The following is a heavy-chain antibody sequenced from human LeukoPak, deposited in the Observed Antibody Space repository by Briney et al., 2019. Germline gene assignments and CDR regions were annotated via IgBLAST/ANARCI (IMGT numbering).Heavy chain of an antibody. CDR1: GGSFSGYY. CDR2: INHSGST. V-gene: IGHV4-34*01. Sequence: PSETLSLTCAVYGGSFSGYYWSWIRQPPGKGLEWIGEINHSGSTNYNPSLKSRVTISVDTSKNQFSLKLSSVTAADTAVYYCASESYNWFDPWGQGTLVTVSS. CDR3: ASESYNWFDP. J-gene: IGHJ5*02.